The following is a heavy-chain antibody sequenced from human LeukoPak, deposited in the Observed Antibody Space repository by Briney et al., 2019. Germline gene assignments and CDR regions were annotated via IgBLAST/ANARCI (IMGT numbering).Heavy chain of an antibody. J-gene: IGHJ4*02. Sequence: SSGTLSLTCAVSGGSISTSKWWSCVRQPPGKGLEWLGEISHSGSANHNPSLKSRVTISVDKSKNQFSLRLTSVTAADTAVYYCASRWVLTGEPYWGQGTLVTVSS. CDR1: GGSISTSKW. D-gene: IGHD7-27*01. CDR3: ASRWVLTGEPY. V-gene: IGHV4-4*02. CDR2: ISHSGSA.